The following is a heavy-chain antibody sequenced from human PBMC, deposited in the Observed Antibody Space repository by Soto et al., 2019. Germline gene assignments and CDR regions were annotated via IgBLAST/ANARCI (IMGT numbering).Heavy chain of an antibody. Sequence: GGSMRLCWAASGVKCISYGGHWVRQAQGKGLEWVAVISYDGSNKYYADSVKGRFTISRDNSKNTLYLQMNSLRAEDTAVYYFARDKFTVTYFRVFDYWGQRTLVTVSS. D-gene: IGHD4-17*01. V-gene: IGHV3-30-3*01. CDR2: ISYDGSNK. CDR1: GVKCISYG. CDR3: ARDKFTVTYFRVFDY. J-gene: IGHJ4*02.